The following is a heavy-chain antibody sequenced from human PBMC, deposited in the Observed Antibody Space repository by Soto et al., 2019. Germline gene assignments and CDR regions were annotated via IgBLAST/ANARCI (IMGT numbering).Heavy chain of an antibody. CDR3: ARQAKGIGSYGLYYYYGMDV. Sequence: TLSLTCAVSGGSISSGGYSWSWIRQPPGKGLEWIGYIYYSGSTYYNPSLKSRVTISVDTSKNQFSLKLGSVTAADTAVYYCARQAKGIGSYGLYYYYGMDVWGQGTTVTVSS. CDR2: IYYSGST. V-gene: IGHV4-30-2*03. CDR1: GGSISSGGYS. D-gene: IGHD1-26*01. J-gene: IGHJ6*02.